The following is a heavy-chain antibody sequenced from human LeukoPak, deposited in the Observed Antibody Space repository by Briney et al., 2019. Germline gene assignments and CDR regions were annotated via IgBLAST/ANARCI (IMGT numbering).Heavy chain of an antibody. CDR3: ARGGDTAMGNFDY. D-gene: IGHD5-18*01. CDR1: GGSISSGDDY. V-gene: IGHV4-30-4*01. J-gene: IGHJ4*02. CDR2: IYYSGST. Sequence: TLSLTCTVSGGSISSGDDYWSWIRQPPGKGLEWIGYIYYSGSTYYNPSLKSRVTISVDTSKNQFSLKLSSVTAADTAVYYCARGGDTAMGNFDYWGQGTLVTVSS.